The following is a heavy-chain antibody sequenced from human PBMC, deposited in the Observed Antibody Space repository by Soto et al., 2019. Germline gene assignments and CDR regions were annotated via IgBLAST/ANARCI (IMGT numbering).Heavy chain of an antibody. Sequence: QVQLVESGGGVVQPGRSLRLSCAASGFTFSSYGMHWVRQAPGKGLEWVAVISYDGSNKYYADYVKGRFTIPRDNSKNTLYLHMNSLRADDTAVYYCAKVRAPQDSSGYYYYGMDVWGQGTTVTVSS. CDR3: AKVRAPQDSSGYYYYGMDV. D-gene: IGHD3-22*01. CDR2: ISYDGSNK. J-gene: IGHJ6*02. V-gene: IGHV3-30*18. CDR1: GFTFSSYG.